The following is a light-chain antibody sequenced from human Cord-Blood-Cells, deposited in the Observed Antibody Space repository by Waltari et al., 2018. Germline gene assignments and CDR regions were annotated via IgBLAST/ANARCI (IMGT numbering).Light chain of an antibody. CDR3: QSYDSSLSGSV. J-gene: IGLJ3*02. V-gene: IGLV1-40*01. Sequence: QSVLTQPPSVSGAPGQRVPISCPGSSSNIGAGYDLHWYQQLPGTAPKLLIYGNSNRPSGVPDRFSGSKSGTSASLAITGLQAEDEADYYCQSYDSSLSGSVFGGGTKLTVL. CDR1: SSNIGAGYD. CDR2: GNS.